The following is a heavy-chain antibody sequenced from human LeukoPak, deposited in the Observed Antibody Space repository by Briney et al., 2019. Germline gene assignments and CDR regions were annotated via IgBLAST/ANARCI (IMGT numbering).Heavy chain of an antibody. CDR2: ITSNGGST. V-gene: IGHV3-64D*06. D-gene: IGHD6-13*01. CDR3: VKSEGGSWYNFDY. CDR1: GFTFSGYA. Sequence: GGSLRLSCSASGFTFSGYAMHWVRQAPGKGLDYVSAITSNGGSTYYADSVKGRFTISRDNSKNTLSLQMSSLRVEDTAVYYCVKSEGGSWYNFDYWGQGTLVTVSS. J-gene: IGHJ4*02.